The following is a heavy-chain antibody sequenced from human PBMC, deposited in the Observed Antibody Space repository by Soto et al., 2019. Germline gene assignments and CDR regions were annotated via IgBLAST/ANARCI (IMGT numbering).Heavy chain of an antibody. CDR3: ARLDRSTSKIGV. CDR1: GDSVSSGASH. CDR2: IHHNATA. J-gene: IGHJ6*02. Sequence: SETLSLTCTLSGDSVSSGASHWTWIRQSPGKGLEWIGYIHHNATADCNPSLESRVSISVDTSKNQFSLKLTSATTADTAVYYCARLDRSTSKIGVWGQGTTVTVSS. D-gene: IGHD3-22*01. V-gene: IGHV4-61*08.